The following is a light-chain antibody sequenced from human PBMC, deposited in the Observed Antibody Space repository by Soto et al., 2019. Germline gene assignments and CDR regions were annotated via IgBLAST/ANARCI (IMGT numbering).Light chain of an antibody. CDR2: EVN. Sequence: QSVLTQPPSASGSPGQSVTISCTGTSRDVGGYNWVCWYQQHPGTAHKFMIYEVNRRPSGVPDRFSGSKSGNTASLTISGLQTDDEADYYCASYAGNNNPVIFGGGTQLTVL. V-gene: IGLV2-8*01. CDR3: ASYAGNNNPVI. CDR1: SRDVGGYNW. J-gene: IGLJ2*01.